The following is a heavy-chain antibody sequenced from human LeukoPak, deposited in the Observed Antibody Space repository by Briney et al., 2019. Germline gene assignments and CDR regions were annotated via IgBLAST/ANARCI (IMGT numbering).Heavy chain of an antibody. CDR2: INWNGGST. V-gene: IGHV3-20*04. Sequence: PVGSLRLSCAASGFTFDDYGMSWVRQAPGKGLEWVSGINWNGGSTGYADSVKGRFTISRDNAKNSLYLQMNSLRAEDTALYYCARESIIYYDSSGYSDYWGQGTLVTVSS. D-gene: IGHD3-22*01. CDR3: ARESIIYYDSSGYSDY. CDR1: GFTFDDYG. J-gene: IGHJ4*02.